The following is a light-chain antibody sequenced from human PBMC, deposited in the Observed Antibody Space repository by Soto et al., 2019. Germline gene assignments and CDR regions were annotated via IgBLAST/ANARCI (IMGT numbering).Light chain of an antibody. Sequence: QSALTQPASVSGSPGQSITISCTGTSSNVGSYKLVSWYQQHPGKAPKLMIFEVNKRPSGVSNRFSGSKSGNTASLTISGLQAEDEADYYCNSYAGTSNVFGTGTKLTVL. V-gene: IGLV2-14*02. CDR3: NSYAGTSNV. CDR2: EVN. J-gene: IGLJ1*01. CDR1: SSNVGSYKL.